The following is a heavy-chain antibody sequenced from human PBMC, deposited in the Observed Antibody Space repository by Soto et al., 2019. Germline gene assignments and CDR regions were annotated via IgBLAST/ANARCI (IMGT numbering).Heavy chain of an antibody. CDR3: ARDRGAGCSSTSCYYYYGMDV. D-gene: IGHD2-2*01. CDR1: GYTFTSYG. J-gene: IGHJ6*02. V-gene: IGHV1-18*01. CDR2: ISAYNGNT. Sequence: SVKVSCKASGYTFTSYGISWVRQAPGQGLEWMGWISAYNGNTNYAQKLQGRVTMTTDTSTSTAYMELRSLRSDDTAVYYCARDRGAGCSSTSCYYYYGMDVWGQGTTVTAP.